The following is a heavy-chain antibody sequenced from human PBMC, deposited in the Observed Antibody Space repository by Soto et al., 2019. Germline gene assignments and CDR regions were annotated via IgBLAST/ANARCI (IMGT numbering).Heavy chain of an antibody. CDR1: FASFSSNSYH. CDR2: ISYTGTT. D-gene: IGHD2-15*01. CDR3: ARLVVVAPVANV. J-gene: IGHJ4*02. V-gene: IGHV4-39*01. Sequence: KTSETLSLTCSVSFASFSSNSYHWGWIRQPPGKGLEWIGSISYTGTTYYSPSLKSRVTISADTSKKQFSLKLDSATAADTAVYYCARLVVVAPVANVWGQGTLVTVSS.